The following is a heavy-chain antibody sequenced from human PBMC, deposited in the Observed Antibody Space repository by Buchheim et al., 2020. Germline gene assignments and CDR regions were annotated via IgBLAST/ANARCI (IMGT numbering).Heavy chain of an antibody. CDR2: IFHSGSA. CDR3: ARDPYGDGSFDY. V-gene: IGHV4-4*02. J-gene: IGHJ4*02. Sequence: QVQLQESGPGLVKPSGTLSLTCAVSTGSISSRNWWTWVRQPPGKGLEWIGEIFHSGSASYNPSLKSRVSISVDKSKNQFSLNLSSVTAADTAVYYCARDPYGDGSFDYWGQGTL. D-gene: IGHD2-21*02. CDR1: TGSISSRNW.